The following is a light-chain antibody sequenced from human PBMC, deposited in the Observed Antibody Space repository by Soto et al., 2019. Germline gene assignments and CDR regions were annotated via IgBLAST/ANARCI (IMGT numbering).Light chain of an antibody. CDR2: GAS. J-gene: IGKJ2*01. Sequence: EIVLTQSPGTLSLSPGDRATLSCRASQSVSIYLAWYQQKPGQAPRLLIYGASGRATGIPDRFSGSGSGTDFTLTINRLDPEDFAVYYCQQYDTSPFTFGQGTKLEIK. CDR3: QQYDTSPFT. V-gene: IGKV3-20*01. CDR1: QSVSIY.